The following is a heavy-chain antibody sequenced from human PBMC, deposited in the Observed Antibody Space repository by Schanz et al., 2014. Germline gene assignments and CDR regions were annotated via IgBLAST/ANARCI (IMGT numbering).Heavy chain of an antibody. CDR1: GFTFSSYG. CDR3: ARLDPYCRSGTCPRAFDY. J-gene: IGHJ4*02. CDR2: IWYDGSNK. D-gene: IGHD2-15*01. V-gene: IGHV3-33*01. Sequence: QVQLVESGGGVVQPGRSLRLSCAASGFTFSSYGMHWVRQAPGKGLEWVAVIWYDGSNKYYADSVKGRFTISRDNSKNTVYLQMNSLRTEDTAVYYCARLDPYCRSGTCPRAFDYWGQGTLVTVSS.